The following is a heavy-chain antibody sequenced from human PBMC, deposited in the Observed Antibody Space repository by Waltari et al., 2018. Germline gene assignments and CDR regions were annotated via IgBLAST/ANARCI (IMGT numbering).Heavy chain of an antibody. CDR1: GYTLTELP. J-gene: IGHJ4*02. CDR3: ATAGQWPVPFDY. Sequence: VQLVQSGAEVKNPGASVKVSCKVSGYTLTELPLHRVRQAPGKGLEWMGGFDPEDGETIYAQKFQGRVTMTEDTSTDTAYMELSSLRSEDTAVYYCATAGQWPVPFDYWGQGTLVTVSS. V-gene: IGHV1-24*01. CDR2: FDPEDGET. D-gene: IGHD6-19*01.